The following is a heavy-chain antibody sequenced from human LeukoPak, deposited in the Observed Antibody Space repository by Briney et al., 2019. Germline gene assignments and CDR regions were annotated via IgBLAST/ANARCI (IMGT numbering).Heavy chain of an antibody. J-gene: IGHJ4*02. CDR3: ARGGTYGSGRNQHTALDY. V-gene: IGHV4-4*07. D-gene: IGHD3-10*01. CDR2: IYTRGST. CDR1: GGSISNDS. Sequence: SETLSLTCTVSGGSISNDSGSWIRQAAGKELERIGRIYTRGSTNYNPSLKSRVTISLDKSKKQFSLNLNSVTAADTAVYYCARGGTYGSGRNQHTALDYWGQGTLVTVSS.